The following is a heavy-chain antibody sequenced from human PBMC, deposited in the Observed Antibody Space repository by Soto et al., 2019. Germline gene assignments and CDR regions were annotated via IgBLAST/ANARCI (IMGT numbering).Heavy chain of an antibody. CDR2: VFYTGRA. CDR1: GGSLGSYY. J-gene: IGHJ6*02. CDR3: ARDGDGRLTTTPYYYSGMDV. Sequence: SETLSLTCTVSGGSLGSYYWSWSLHPPWKGLEWIGYVFYTGRANYNASLKSRVSISLDTSNYQFSLKLSSVTAADTAVYYCARDGDGRLTTTPYYYSGMDVWGPGTTVTVSS. D-gene: IGHD3-22*01. V-gene: IGHV4-59*01.